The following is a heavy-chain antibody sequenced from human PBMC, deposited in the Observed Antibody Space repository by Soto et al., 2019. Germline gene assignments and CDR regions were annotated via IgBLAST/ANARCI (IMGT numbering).Heavy chain of an antibody. CDR3: ARTTHIVGATNHNLGY. CDR1: GYTFTSYG. Sequence: QVQLVQSGAEVKKPGASVKVSCKASGYTFTSYGISWVRQAPGQGLEWMGWISAYNGNTNYAQKLQGRGTRTTDTTTSTADMELRSRRSDDTAVYYCARTTHIVGATNHNLGYWGQETLVTVSS. CDR2: ISAYNGNT. D-gene: IGHD1-26*01. J-gene: IGHJ4*02. V-gene: IGHV1-18*01.